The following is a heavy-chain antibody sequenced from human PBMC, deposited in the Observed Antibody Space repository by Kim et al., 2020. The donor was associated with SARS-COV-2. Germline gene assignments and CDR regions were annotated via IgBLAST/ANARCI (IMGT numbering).Heavy chain of an antibody. Sequence: GGSLRLSCAASGFTFSTYSMSWVRQAPGKGLEWVSAISGSGSSTYYADSVKGRFTISRDNSKNTLYLQMHSLRVEDTAVYYCAKGLMEQQLVLAPFDYWGQGTLVAVSS. CDR1: GFTFSTYS. D-gene: IGHD6-13*01. CDR3: AKGLMEQQLVLAPFDY. CDR2: ISGSGSST. V-gene: IGHV3-23*01. J-gene: IGHJ4*02.